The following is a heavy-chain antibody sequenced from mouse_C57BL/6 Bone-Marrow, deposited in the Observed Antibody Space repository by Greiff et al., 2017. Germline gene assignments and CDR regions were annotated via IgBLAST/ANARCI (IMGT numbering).Heavy chain of an antibody. CDR2: ISSGGSYT. J-gene: IGHJ3*01. Sequence: EVKLMESGGDLVKPGGSLKLSCAASGFTFSSYRMSWVRQTPDKRLEWVATISSGGSYTYYPDSVKGRFTISRDNAKNTLYLQMSSLKSEDTAMYYCARHHAGFAYWGQGTLVTVSA. CDR3: ARHHAGFAY. V-gene: IGHV5-6*01. CDR1: GFTFSSYR.